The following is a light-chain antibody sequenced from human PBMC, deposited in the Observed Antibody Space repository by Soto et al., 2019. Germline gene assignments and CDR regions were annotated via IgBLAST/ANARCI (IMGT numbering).Light chain of an antibody. CDR2: EVT. CDR1: SSDVGSYNL. V-gene: IGLV2-23*02. CDR3: CSYNNSITWV. J-gene: IGLJ3*02. Sequence: QSALTQPASVSGAPGQSITISCTGTSSDVGSYNLVSWYQHHPGKAPKLLTYEVTQRPSGVSSRFSGSKSGNTASLTISGLQAEDEADYYCCSYNNSITWVFGGGTKLTVL.